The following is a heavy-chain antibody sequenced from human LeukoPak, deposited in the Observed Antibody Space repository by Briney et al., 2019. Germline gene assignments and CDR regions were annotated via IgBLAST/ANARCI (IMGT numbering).Heavy chain of an antibody. V-gene: IGHV4-39*01. D-gene: IGHD6-13*01. CDR1: TFSSYA. CDR2: IYYSGST. J-gene: IGHJ4*02. Sequence: TFSSYAMSWIRQPPGKGLEWIGSIYYSGSTYYNPSLKSRVTISVDTSKNQFSLKLSSVTAADTAVYYCARQKGIAAAGHDYWGQGTLVTVSS. CDR3: ARQKGIAAAGHDY.